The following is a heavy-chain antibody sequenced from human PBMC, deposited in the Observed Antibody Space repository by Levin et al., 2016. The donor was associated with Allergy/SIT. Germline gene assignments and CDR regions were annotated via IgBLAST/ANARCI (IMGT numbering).Heavy chain of an antibody. J-gene: IGHJ6*02. D-gene: IGHD5-18*01. CDR1: GFTFRDYW. V-gene: IGHV3-74*01. CDR3: VREGYNGYYGMDV. CDR2: TDRDGSIT. Sequence: GESLKISCAVSGFTFRDYWMHWVRQAPGKGLVWVARTDRDGSITKYADSVRGRFTISRDNANNMLYMQMSSLRVEDSGVYFCVREGYNGYYGMDVWGQGTTVTVSS.